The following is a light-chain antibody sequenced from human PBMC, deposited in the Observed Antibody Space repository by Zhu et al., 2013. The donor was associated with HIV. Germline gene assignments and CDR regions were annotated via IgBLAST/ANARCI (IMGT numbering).Light chain of an antibody. CDR1: QSISSW. Sequence: DIQMTQSLSTLSASVGDRVTITCRASQSISSWLAWYQQKPGKAPNLLIYKASSLESGVPSRFSGGGSGTEFTLTISSLQPDDLGTYYCQQYHTYTFGQGTKLDFK. V-gene: IGKV1-5*03. CDR3: QQYHTYT. J-gene: IGKJ2*01. CDR2: KAS.